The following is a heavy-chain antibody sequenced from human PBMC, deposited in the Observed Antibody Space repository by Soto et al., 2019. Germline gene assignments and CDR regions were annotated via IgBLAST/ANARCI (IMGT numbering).Heavy chain of an antibody. Sequence: PSETLSLTCTVSGGSISSSSYYWGWIRQPPGKGLEWIGSIYYSGSTYYNPSLKSRVTISVDTSKNQFSLKLSSVTAADTAVYYCARHPLEMVRGVICWFDPWGQGTLVTVSS. J-gene: IGHJ5*02. CDR1: GGSISSSSYY. D-gene: IGHD3-10*01. CDR3: ARHPLEMVRGVICWFDP. CDR2: IYYSGST. V-gene: IGHV4-39*01.